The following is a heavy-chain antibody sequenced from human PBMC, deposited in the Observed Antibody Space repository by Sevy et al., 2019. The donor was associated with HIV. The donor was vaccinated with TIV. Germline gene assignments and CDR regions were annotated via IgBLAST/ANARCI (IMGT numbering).Heavy chain of an antibody. CDR1: GDSISNDNYY. CDR2: IYYNGST. J-gene: IGHJ3*01. CDR3: ASRVDSMIVRGAFDF. D-gene: IGHD3-22*01. V-gene: IGHV4-39*01. Sequence: SETLSLTCTVSGDSISNDNYYWGWIRQPPGKGLEWIGNIYYNGSTYYNAALKSRVSISVATSKNEFSLKLSSVIAADTAVYYYASRVDSMIVRGAFDFWGQGTMVTVSS.